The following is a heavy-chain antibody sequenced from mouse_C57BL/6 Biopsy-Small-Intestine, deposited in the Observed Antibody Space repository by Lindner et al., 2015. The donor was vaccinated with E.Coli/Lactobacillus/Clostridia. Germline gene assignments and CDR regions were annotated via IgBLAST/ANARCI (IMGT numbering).Heavy chain of an antibody. D-gene: IGHD1-1*01. CDR2: INPNSSDT. Sequence: SVKVSCKASGYSFSDYFMHWVRQAPGQGPEWMGVINPNSSDTSYAQKFRGLATMTTDTSTSTAYMELRSLRSDDTAVYYCARVNDYYYFMDVWGQGTTVTVSS. CDR1: GYSFSDYF. J-gene: IGHJ1*01. CDR3: ARVNDYYYFMDV. V-gene: IGHV1-59*01.